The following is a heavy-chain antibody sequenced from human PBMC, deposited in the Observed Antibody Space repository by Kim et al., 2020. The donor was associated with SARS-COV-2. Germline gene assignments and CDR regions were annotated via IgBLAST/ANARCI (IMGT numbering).Heavy chain of an antibody. V-gene: IGHV3-33*05. CDR1: GFTFSSYG. J-gene: IGHJ3*02. D-gene: IGHD3-10*01. CDR2: ISYDGSNK. CDR3: ARGDPVLLWFGELIGAFDI. Sequence: GGSLRLSCAASGFTFSSYGMHWVRQAPGKGLEWVAVISYDGSNKYYADSVKGRFTISRDNSKNTLYLQMNSLRAEDTAVYYCARGDPVLLWFGELIGAFDIWGQGTMVTVSS.